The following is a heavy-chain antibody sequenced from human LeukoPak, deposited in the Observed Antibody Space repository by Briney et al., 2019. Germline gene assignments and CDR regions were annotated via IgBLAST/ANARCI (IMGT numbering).Heavy chain of an antibody. CDR1: GFTFSSYA. Sequence: GGSLRLSCAASGFTFSSYAMSWVRQAPGKGLEWVSAISGSGGSTYYADSVRGRFTISRDNAKNSLYLQMNSLRAEDTAVYYCARDGPLSYYYDSSGFFFDYWGQGTLVTVSS. CDR2: ISGSGGST. CDR3: ARDGPLSYYYDSSGFFFDY. D-gene: IGHD3-22*01. V-gene: IGHV3-23*01. J-gene: IGHJ4*02.